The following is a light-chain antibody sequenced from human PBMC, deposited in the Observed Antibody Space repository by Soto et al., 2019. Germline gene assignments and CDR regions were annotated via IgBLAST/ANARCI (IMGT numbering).Light chain of an antibody. CDR1: ERLSSVY. V-gene: IGKV3-20*01. Sequence: EIVLTHSPGTLSLSPGERSTLSFMASERLSSVYLAWYQQRPGQTPRLLIYGASNRATGIPDRFSGSGSGTDFTLIINRLETEDVAIYYCQQYGGSPRITFGQGT. J-gene: IGKJ5*01. CDR2: GAS. CDR3: QQYGGSPRIT.